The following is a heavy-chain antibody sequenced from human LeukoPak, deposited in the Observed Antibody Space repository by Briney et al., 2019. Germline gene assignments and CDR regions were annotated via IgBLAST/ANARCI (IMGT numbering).Heavy chain of an antibody. J-gene: IGHJ4*02. V-gene: IGHV1-18*01. CDR2: ISGYNGNT. CDR3: ARVADSSGYSYSDY. D-gene: IGHD3-22*01. CDR1: GYTFSNYG. Sequence: ASVKVSCKASGYTFSNYGISWVRQAPGQGLEWMGWISGYNGNTNYAQKFQGRVTMTADTFTSTAYMDLRSLRSDDTAVYWCARVADSSGYSYSDYWGQGTLVTVSS.